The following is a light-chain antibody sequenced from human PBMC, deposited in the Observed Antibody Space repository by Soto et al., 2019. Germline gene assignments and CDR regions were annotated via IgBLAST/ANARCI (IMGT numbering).Light chain of an antibody. Sequence: DIVMTQSPDSLAVSLGERATINCKSSQSVLYSPNNKNYLAWYQQKPGQPPKLLIYWASTRESGVPDRFSGSGYGTDFTLPISRLQAEDGAFFYCQQYHSAPQSFGQGTKVEIK. CDR3: QQYHSAPQS. J-gene: IGKJ1*01. V-gene: IGKV4-1*01. CDR2: WAS. CDR1: QSVLYSPNNKNY.